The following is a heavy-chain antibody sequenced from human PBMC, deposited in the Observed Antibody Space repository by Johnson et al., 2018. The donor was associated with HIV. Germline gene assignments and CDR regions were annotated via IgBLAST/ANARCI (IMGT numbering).Heavy chain of an antibody. CDR2: IYSGGST. J-gene: IGHJ3*02. CDR1: GFTVSSNY. CDR3: ASYSSSDAFDI. D-gene: IGHD6-6*01. Sequence: VQLVESGGGLVQPGGSLRLSCAASGFTVSSNYMSWVRQAPGKGLEWVSVIYSGGSTYYADSVKGRFTISRDDSKNTLFLQMNSLRAEDTAVYYCASYSSSDAFDIWGQGTMVTVSS. V-gene: IGHV3-66*01.